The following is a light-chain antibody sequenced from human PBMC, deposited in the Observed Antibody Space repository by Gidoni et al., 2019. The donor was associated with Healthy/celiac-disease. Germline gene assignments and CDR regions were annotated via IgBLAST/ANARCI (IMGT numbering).Light chain of an antibody. CDR1: QSISSY. J-gene: IGKJ1*01. CDR3: QQSYSTPPT. Sequence: DIQMTQSPSSLSASVGDRVTITCRASQSISSYLNWYQQQPGKAPKLLIYAASSLQSGVPSRFSGSGSVTDFTLTIRSLQPEDFATYYCQQSYSTPPTFGQGTKVEIK. V-gene: IGKV1-39*01. CDR2: AAS.